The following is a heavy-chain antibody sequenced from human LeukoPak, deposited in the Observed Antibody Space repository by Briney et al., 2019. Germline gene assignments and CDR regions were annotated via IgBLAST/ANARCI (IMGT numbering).Heavy chain of an antibody. Sequence: KPSETLSLTCTVSGGSISSGDYYWSWIRQPPGKGLEWIGYIYYSGSTYYNPSLKSRVTISVDTSKNQFSLKLSSVTAADTAVYYCARDPLPPGIDDYWGQGTLVTVSS. CDR3: ARDPLPPGIDDY. CDR2: IYYSGST. D-gene: IGHD6-13*01. CDR1: GGSISSGDYY. J-gene: IGHJ4*02. V-gene: IGHV4-30-4*01.